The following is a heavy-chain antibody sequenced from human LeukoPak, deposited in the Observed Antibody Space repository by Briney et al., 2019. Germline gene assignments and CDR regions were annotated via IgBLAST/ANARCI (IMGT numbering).Heavy chain of an antibody. D-gene: IGHD6-6*01. CDR1: GYTFTSYY. Sequence: ASVKVSCKASGYTFTSYYMHWVRQAPGQGLEWMGIINPSGGSTSYAQKLQGRVTMTTDTSTSTAYMELRSLRSDDTAAYYCARDPNEIHSSSATIIDPWGQGTLVTVSS. J-gene: IGHJ5*02. CDR3: ARDPNEIHSSSATIIDP. CDR2: INPSGGST. V-gene: IGHV1-46*01.